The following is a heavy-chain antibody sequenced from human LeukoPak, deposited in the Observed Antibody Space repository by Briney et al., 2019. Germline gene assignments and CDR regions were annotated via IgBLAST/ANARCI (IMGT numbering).Heavy chain of an antibody. CDR2: IYYSGST. J-gene: IGHJ5*02. Sequence: SETLSLTCTVSGGSISSYYWSWIRQPPGKGLEWIGYIYYSGSTNYNPSLKSRVTISVDTSKNQFSLKLSSVTAADTAVYYRARVGTTYYYDSSGYSWFDPWGQGTLVTVSS. CDR3: ARVGTTYYYDSSGYSWFDP. D-gene: IGHD3-22*01. CDR1: GGSISSYY. V-gene: IGHV4-59*01.